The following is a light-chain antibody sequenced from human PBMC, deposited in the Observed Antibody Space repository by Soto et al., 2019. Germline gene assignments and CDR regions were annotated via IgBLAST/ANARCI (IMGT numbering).Light chain of an antibody. Sequence: EIVLTQSPGTLSLSPGERATLSCRASQSLSTTYLAWYQQKPGQAPRLLIYGASSRATGIPDRWIVSGSATDFTITISRLEPEDFAVYHCQQYGNSPPTFGGGTKVEI. CDR1: QSLSTTY. V-gene: IGKV3-20*01. CDR3: QQYGNSPPT. CDR2: GAS. J-gene: IGKJ4*01.